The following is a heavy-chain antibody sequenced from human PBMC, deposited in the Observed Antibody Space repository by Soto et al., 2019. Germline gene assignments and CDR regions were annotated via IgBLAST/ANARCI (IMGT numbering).Heavy chain of an antibody. D-gene: IGHD1-1*01. CDR2: IYPSDSDT. CDR3: ARRRGTDFNY. J-gene: IGHJ4*02. Sequence: GESLKISCKGSGYSFTSYWIGWVRQMPGKGLELMGIIYPSDSDTTYSPSFQGQVTISADKSISTAYLQWNSLKASDTAMYYCARRRGTDFNYWGQGTLVTVSS. CDR1: GYSFTSYW. V-gene: IGHV5-51*01.